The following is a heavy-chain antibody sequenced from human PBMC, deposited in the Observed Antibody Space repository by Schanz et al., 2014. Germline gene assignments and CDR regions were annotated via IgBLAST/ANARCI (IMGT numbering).Heavy chain of an antibody. CDR2: ISYDGRHK. CDR3: AKDDTQVNGMDV. V-gene: IGHV3-30*18. Sequence: QEQLVESGGGLVQPGGSLRLSCAASGFTFSGYGMHWVRQAPGKGLEWVAIISYDGRHKNYADSVKGRFTISRDNSKNTLHLQMNSLRVEDTAVYYCAKDDTQVNGMDVWGQGTTVTVSS. CDR1: GFTFSGYG. J-gene: IGHJ6*02.